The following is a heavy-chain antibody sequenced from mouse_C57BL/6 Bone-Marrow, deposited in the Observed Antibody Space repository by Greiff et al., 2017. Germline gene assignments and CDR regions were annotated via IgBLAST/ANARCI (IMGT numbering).Heavy chain of an antibody. J-gene: IGHJ3*01. V-gene: IGHV5-17*01. CDR1: GFTFSDYG. CDR2: ISSGSSTL. D-gene: IGHD2-12*01. Sequence: EVQLVESGGGLVKPGGSLKLSCAASGFTFSDYGMHWVRQAPEKGLEWVAYISSGSSTLYYAVPVKGRFTISRDNAKHTLFLQMTSLRSEDTAMYYGASADYNYEGAWFAYWGQGTLVTVSA. CDR3: ASADYNYEGAWFAY.